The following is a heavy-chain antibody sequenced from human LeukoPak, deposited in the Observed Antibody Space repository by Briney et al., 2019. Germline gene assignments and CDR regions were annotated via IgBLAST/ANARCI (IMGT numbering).Heavy chain of an antibody. CDR3: ANFGFGEPDY. D-gene: IGHD3-10*01. V-gene: IGHV3-23*01. J-gene: IGHJ4*02. CDR1: GFTFSTYA. Sequence: GGSLRLSCEASGFTFSTYAMTWVRQTPGKGLEWVSSISGSGESTYYTDSVKGRFTISRDNSKNTLYLEMNSLRVEGTAVYYCANFGFGEPDYWGQGTLVTVSS. CDR2: ISGSGEST.